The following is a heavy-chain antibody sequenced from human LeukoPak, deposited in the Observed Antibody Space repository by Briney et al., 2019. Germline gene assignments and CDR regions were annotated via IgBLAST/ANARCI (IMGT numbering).Heavy chain of an antibody. CDR2: IWYDGSNK. Sequence: GGSLRLSCAASGFTFSSYGMHWVRQAPGKGLEWVAVIWYDGSNKYYADSVKGRFTISRDNSKNTLYLQMNSLRAEDTAVYYCARAGYCSGGSCYGVDYWGQGTLDTVSS. D-gene: IGHD2-15*01. CDR3: ARAGYCSGGSCYGVDY. CDR1: GFTFSSYG. V-gene: IGHV3-33*01. J-gene: IGHJ4*02.